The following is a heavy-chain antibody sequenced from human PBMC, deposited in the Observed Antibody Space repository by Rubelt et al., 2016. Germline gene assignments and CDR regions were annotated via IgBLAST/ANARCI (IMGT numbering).Heavy chain of an antibody. CDR3: ARGGGYGPFL. Sequence: QVQLQESGPGLVKPSETLSLTCAVYGGSFSGYYWSWIRQSPGKGLEWIGEINHSGSTNYNPSLKSRVTISTDASKNQFSLTMTSVTAADTAVDYCARGGGYGPFLWGQGTLVTVSS. V-gene: IGHV4-34*10. J-gene: IGHJ4*02. CDR2: INHSGST. D-gene: IGHD4-17*01. CDR1: GGSFSGYY.